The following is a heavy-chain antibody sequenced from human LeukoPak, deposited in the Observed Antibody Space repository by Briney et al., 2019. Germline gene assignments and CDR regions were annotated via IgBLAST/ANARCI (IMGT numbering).Heavy chain of an antibody. V-gene: IGHV3-23*01. D-gene: IGHD5-12*01. J-gene: IGHJ5*02. Sequence: PGGSLRLSCAASGFTFRRYSMAWVRLAPGKGLEWVSVIRGGDADTSYADSVKGRFTISRDNSKNTLFLQMDGLRVEDTDVYYCETSGFSGYDHPSWGQGTLVTVSS. CDR3: ETSGFSGYDHPS. CDR1: GFTFRRYS. CDR2: IRGGDADT.